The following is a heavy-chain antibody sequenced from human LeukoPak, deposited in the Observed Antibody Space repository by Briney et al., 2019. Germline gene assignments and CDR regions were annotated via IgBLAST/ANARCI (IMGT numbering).Heavy chain of an antibody. D-gene: IGHD3-16*01. J-gene: IGHJ4*02. CDR2: FSWNSGSI. CDR3: AKDIGSRGSYDAFDY. V-gene: IGHV3-9*01. CDR1: GFTFDDYA. Sequence: PGGSLRLSCAASGFTFDDYAMHWVRQAPGKGLEGVSGFSWNSGSIGYADSVKGRFTISRDNAKNSLYLKMNSLRAEDTALYYCAKDIGSRGSYDAFDYWGQGTLVTVSS.